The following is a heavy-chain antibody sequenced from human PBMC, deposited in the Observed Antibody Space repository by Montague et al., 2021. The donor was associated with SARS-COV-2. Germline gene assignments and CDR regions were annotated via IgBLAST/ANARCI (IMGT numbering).Heavy chain of an antibody. V-gene: IGHV4-39*06. CDR1: GGSIGTCTYY. J-gene: IGHJ2*01. Sequence: SETLSLTCTVSGGSIGTCTYYSCWLRQPPGKVLELIAIFYSTGGAFYNPSLMSRGTKAFDTSKNPIPLNLASVTAADTAVYYCAREFEGYFAVWGRGTLVTVSS. CDR2: FYSTGGA. D-gene: IGHD3-10*01. CDR3: AREFEGYFAV.